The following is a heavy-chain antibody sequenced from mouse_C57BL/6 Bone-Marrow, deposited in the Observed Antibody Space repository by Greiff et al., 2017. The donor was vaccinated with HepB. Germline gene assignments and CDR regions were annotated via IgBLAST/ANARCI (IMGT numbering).Heavy chain of an antibody. CDR3: ARGPEYYGSSPYYAMDY. Sequence: EVQVVESGGGLVKPGGSLKLSCAASGFTFSDYGMHWVRQAPEKGLEWVAYISSGSSTIYYADTVKGRFTISRDNAKNTLFLQMTSLRSEDTAMYYCARGPEYYGSSPYYAMDYWGQGTSVTVSS. CDR1: GFTFSDYG. D-gene: IGHD1-1*01. CDR2: ISSGSSTI. J-gene: IGHJ4*01. V-gene: IGHV5-17*01.